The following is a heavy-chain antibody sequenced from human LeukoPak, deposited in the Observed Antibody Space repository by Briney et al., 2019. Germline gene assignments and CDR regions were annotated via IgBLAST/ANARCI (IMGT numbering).Heavy chain of an antibody. CDR2: ISGRGKST. CDR1: GFTFSSYA. CDR3: ANLLSTNSGSGSPLES. D-gene: IGHD3-10*01. V-gene: IGHV3-23*01. Sequence: GGSLRLSCVASGFTFSSYAMSWVRQAPGKGLEWVSAISGRGKSTHYADSVKGRFTISRDNPRQTLYLQMTSLRGEDTAIYYCANLLSTNSGSGSPLESWGQGTLVTVSS. J-gene: IGHJ4*02.